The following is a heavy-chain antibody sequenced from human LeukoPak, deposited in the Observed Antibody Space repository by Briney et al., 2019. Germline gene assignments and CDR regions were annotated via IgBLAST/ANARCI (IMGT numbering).Heavy chain of an antibody. CDR2: IKQDGSEK. V-gene: IGHV3-7*01. J-gene: IGHJ4*02. D-gene: IGHD3-22*01. CDR3: ARDSSGYYSRIDY. Sequence: GGSLRLSCAASGFTFSSYAMSWVRQAPGKGLEWVANIKQDGSEKYYVDSVKGRFTISRDNANNSLYLQMNTLRAEDTAVYYCARDSSGYYSRIDYWGQGTLVTVSS. CDR1: GFTFSSYA.